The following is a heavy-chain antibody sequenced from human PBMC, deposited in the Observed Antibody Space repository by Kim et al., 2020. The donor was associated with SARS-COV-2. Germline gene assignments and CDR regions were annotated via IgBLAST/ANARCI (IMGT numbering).Heavy chain of an antibody. CDR3: ARAHWNYVRVFDY. CDR2: INHSGST. V-gene: IGHV4-34*01. CDR1: GGSFSGYY. D-gene: IGHD1-7*01. Sequence: SETLSLTCAVYGGSFSGYYWSWIRQPPGKGLEWIGEINHSGSTNYNPSLKSRVTISVDTSKNQFSLKLSSVTAADTAVYYCARAHWNYVRVFDYWGQGTL. J-gene: IGHJ4*02.